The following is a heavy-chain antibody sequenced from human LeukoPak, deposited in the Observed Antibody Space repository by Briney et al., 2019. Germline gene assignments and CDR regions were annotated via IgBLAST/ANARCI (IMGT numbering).Heavy chain of an antibody. Sequence: GSSVKVSCKASGGTFSSYAISWVRQAPGQGLEWMGGIIPIFGTANYVQKFQGRVTITTDESTSTAYMELSSLRSEDTAVYYCARCYYDSSGYYLPDYWGQGTLVTVSS. CDR2: IIPIFGTA. V-gene: IGHV1-69*05. CDR3: ARCYYDSSGYYLPDY. D-gene: IGHD3-22*01. CDR1: GGTFSSYA. J-gene: IGHJ4*02.